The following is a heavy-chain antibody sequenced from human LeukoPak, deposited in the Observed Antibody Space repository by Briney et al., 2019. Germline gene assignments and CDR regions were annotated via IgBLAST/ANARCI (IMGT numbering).Heavy chain of an antibody. D-gene: IGHD2-2*01. V-gene: IGHV1-18*01. CDR3: ARWVRGYCSSTSCRYWYCDL. CDR1: GYTFTSYG. CDR2: ISAYNGNT. J-gene: IGHJ2*01. Sequence: ASVKVSCKASGYTFTSYGISWVRQAPGQGLEWMGWISAYNGNTNYAQKLQGRVTMTTDTSTSTAYMELRSLRSDDTAVYYCARWVRGYCSSTSCRYWYCDLGGSGNLVTVSS.